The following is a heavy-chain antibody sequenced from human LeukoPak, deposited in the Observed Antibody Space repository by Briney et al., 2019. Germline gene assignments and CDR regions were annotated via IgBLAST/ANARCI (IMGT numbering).Heavy chain of an antibody. J-gene: IGHJ4*02. CDR1: GGSIIGYY. CDR2: IYYSGST. CDR3: ARVDYTTSSPYLLPDS. Sequence: PSETLSLTCTVYGGSIIGYYWSWIRQPPGKGLEWIGYIYYSGSTNYNPSLKSRVTISVDTSKNQLSLRLTSMTAADTAVYYCARVDYTTSSPYLLPDSWGQGTLVTVSS. V-gene: IGHV4-59*01. D-gene: IGHD6-6*01.